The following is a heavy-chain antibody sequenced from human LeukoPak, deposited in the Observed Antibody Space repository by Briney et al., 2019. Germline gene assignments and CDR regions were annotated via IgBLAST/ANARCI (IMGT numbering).Heavy chain of an antibody. CDR2: IVVDSGNT. J-gene: IGHJ5*02. V-gene: IGHV1-58*01. CDR3: AAGRDFWSGYPQAGFDP. CDR1: GFTFINCA. D-gene: IGHD3-3*01. Sequence: SVKVSCKASGFTFINCAVQWVRQARAQGLEWVGWIVVDSGNTNYTQKFQERVTITRDMSTRTAYMELSSLRSEDTAVYYCAAGRDFWSGYPQAGFDPWGQGTLVTVSS.